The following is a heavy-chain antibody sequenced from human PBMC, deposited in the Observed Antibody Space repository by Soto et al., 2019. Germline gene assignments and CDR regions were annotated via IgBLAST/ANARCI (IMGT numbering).Heavy chain of an antibody. V-gene: IGHV1-69*02. Sequence: QVQLVQSGTEVKKPGSSVKVSCKASGGTFRNYPINWVRQAPGQGLEWMGSIFPLTDIPDYAQNFQARLTISADKSTSTAYMELSSLTSDDTAMYFCALGPLVVLNYFESWGQGTLVTVSS. CDR1: GGTFRNYP. CDR3: ALGPLVVLNYFES. J-gene: IGHJ4*02. CDR2: IFPLTDIP.